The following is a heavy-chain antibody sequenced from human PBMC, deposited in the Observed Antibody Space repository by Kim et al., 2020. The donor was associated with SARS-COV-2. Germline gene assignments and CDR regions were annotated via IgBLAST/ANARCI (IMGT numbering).Heavy chain of an antibody. D-gene: IGHD3-9*01. CDR1: GGSFSGYY. V-gene: IGHV4-34*01. Sequence: SETLSLTCAVYGGSFSGYYWSWIRQPPGKGLEWIGEINHSGSTNYNPSLKSRVTISVDTSKNQFSLKLSSVTAADTAVYYCARGRYDILTGYYGGPNWF. CDR2: INHSGST. CDR3: ARGRYDILTGYYGGPNWF. J-gene: IGHJ5*01.